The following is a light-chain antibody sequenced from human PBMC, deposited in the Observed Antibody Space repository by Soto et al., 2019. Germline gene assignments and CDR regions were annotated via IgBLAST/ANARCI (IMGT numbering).Light chain of an antibody. Sequence: EIVLTQSPGTLSWSPGERVTLSCRASQSVSSSYLAWYQQKPGQAPRLLIYGASSRATGIPDRFSGSGSGTDFTLTISRLEPEDFAMYYCQQYGSSPRTFGQGTKVEIK. J-gene: IGKJ1*01. CDR3: QQYGSSPRT. CDR1: QSVSSSY. V-gene: IGKV3-20*01. CDR2: GAS.